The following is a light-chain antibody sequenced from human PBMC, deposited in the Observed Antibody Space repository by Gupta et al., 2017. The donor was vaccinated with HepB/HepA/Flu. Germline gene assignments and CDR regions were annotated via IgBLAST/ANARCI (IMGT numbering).Light chain of an antibody. V-gene: IGLV3-21*04. CDR2: NDS. J-gene: IGLJ2*01. CDR3: QVWDSSDDSAV. Sequence: SYVLTQPPSVSVAPGKTASITCGGNNIGTKGVHWYQQMPGQAPVMVIYNDSDRPSGIPERFSGFNSGSTATLTISRVEAGDEAEYYCQVWDSSDDSAVFGGGTKLTVL. CDR1: NIGTKG.